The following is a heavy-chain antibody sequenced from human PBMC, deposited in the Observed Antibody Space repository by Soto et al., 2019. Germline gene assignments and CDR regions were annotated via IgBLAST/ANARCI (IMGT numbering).Heavy chain of an antibody. CDR2: LTDSGGAT. J-gene: IGHJ4*02. CDR3: EKGPVAGTGNYFEY. V-gene: IGHV3-23*01. CDR1: GFTFSNYA. Sequence: EVQLLESGGGLVQPGGSLSLTCAASGFTFSNYAMYWVRQAPGKGLEWVSALTDSGGATYYADSVKGRCTISRDNSENTMSVEMNGLSAEDTAVYYCEKGPVAGTGNYFEYWGQGILVTVSS. D-gene: IGHD6-13*01.